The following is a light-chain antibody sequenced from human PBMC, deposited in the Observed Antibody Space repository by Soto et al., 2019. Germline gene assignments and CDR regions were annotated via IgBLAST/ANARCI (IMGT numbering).Light chain of an antibody. Sequence: QSVLTQPPSMSAAPGQKVTISCTGTMSSIDANQVSWYQQFPGTVPKLLIYGNSNRPSGVPDRFSGSKSGTSASLAITGLQAEDEADYYCQSYDSSLSGFYVFGTGTKVTVL. J-gene: IGLJ1*01. CDR1: MSSIDANQ. V-gene: IGLV1-40*01. CDR2: GNS. CDR3: QSYDSSLSGFYV.